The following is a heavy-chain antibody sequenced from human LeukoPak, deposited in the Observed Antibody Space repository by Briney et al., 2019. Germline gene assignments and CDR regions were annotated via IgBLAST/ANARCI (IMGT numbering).Heavy chain of an antibody. CDR3: ARTYGGYYYYYMDV. Sequence: SVKVSCKASGYTFTSYAMNWVRQAPGQGLEWMGGIIPIFGTANYAQKFQGRVTITADKSTSTAYMELSSLRSEDTAVYYCARTYGGYYYYYMDVWGKGTTVTVSS. CDR1: GYTFTSYA. J-gene: IGHJ6*03. CDR2: IIPIFGTA. D-gene: IGHD4-23*01. V-gene: IGHV1-69*06.